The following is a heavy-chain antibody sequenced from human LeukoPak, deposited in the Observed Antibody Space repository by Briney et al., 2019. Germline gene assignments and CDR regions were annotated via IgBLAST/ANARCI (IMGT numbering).Heavy chain of an antibody. J-gene: IGHJ3*02. D-gene: IGHD3-3*01. Sequence: SETLSLTCTVSGGSISSYYWSWIRQPPGKGLEWIGYIYYSGSTNYNPSLKSRVTISVDTSKNQFSLKLSPVTAADTAVYYCARSGLNYDFWSGYLLAAFDIWGQGTMVTVSS. CDR3: ARSGLNYDFWSGYLLAAFDI. CDR1: GGSISSYY. CDR2: IYYSGST. V-gene: IGHV4-59*01.